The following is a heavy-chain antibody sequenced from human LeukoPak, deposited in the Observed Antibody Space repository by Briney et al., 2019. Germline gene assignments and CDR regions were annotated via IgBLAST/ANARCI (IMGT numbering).Heavy chain of an antibody. CDR1: GFIFSTSS. CDR3: ASGTIVGARGADN. D-gene: IGHD1-26*01. V-gene: IGHV3-21*01. J-gene: IGHJ4*02. CDR2: ISGTSVHI. Sequence: PGGSLRLSCSASGFIFSTSSMMWFRQAPGKALEWVSAISGTSVHIYYADSVKGRFTISRDNVKESLYLHMNSLRAEDTAVYYCASGTIVGARGADNWGQGTLVTVSS.